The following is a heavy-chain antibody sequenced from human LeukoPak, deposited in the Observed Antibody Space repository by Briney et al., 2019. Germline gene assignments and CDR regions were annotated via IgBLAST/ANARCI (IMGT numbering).Heavy chain of an antibody. CDR1: GYTSINYD. CDR3: ARIPPGGSSPPDY. V-gene: IGHV1-8*03. CDR2: MSPNSGST. D-gene: IGHD2-2*01. J-gene: IGHJ4*02. Sequence: PRASVKVSCKASGYTSINYDIHRVRQAAVQGLEWMGWMSPNSGSTGYAQKFQGRVTITRNTSISTAYMELSSLRSADTAIYYCARIPPGGSSPPDYWGQGTLVTVSS.